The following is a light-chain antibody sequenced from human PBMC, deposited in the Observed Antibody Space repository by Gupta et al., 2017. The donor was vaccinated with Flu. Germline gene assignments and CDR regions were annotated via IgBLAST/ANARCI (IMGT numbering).Light chain of an antibody. V-gene: IGLV3-21*02. J-gene: IGLJ2*01. Sequence: SRVLPRPPPVLVAHCQLARTTCGGNNIGSKSVHWYQQKPGQAPVLVVYDDSDRPSGIPERFSGSNSGNTATLTISRVEAGDEADYYCQVWDSSSDHVVFGGGTKLTVL. CDR2: DDS. CDR3: QVWDSSSDHVV. CDR1: NIGSKS.